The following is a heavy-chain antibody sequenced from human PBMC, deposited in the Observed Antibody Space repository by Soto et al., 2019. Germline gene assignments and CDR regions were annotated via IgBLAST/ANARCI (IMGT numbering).Heavy chain of an antibody. J-gene: IGHJ4*02. CDR1: GGTFSSYT. Sequence: QVQLVQSGAEVKKPGSSVKVSCKASGGTFSSYTISWVRQAPGQGLEWMGRIIPILGIANYAQKIQGRVTIAADKSTSAAYMEGSSLRSEDTAVYYCERDRLAVAGAFDYWGQGTLVTASS. D-gene: IGHD6-19*01. CDR3: ERDRLAVAGAFDY. CDR2: IIPILGIA. V-gene: IGHV1-69*08.